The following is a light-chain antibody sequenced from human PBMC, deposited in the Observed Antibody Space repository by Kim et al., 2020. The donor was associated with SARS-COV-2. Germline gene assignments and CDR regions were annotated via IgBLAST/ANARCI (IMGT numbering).Light chain of an antibody. J-gene: IGKJ4*01. CDR2: SAS. Sequence: DIQMTQSPSSVSASVGDRVTITCRASQGVGSYLGWYQQKPGKAPNLLIYSASNLQSGVPSRFSGSGSGTDFTLTISSLQPEDFATYYCQQANSFPWTFGGGTKLEI. CDR1: QGVGSY. CDR3: QQANSFPWT. V-gene: IGKV1-12*02.